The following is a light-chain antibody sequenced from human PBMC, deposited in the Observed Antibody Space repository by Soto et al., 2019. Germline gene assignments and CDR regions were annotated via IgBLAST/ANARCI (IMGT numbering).Light chain of an antibody. Sequence: EIVLTQSPGTLSFSPGERATLSCRASHSVRTTYLAWYQQEPGQAPRLLIYNASNRTTGIPDRFSGSGSGTDFTLTINRLEPADFAVYYCQQRSNWPPITFGQGTRLEIK. J-gene: IGKJ5*01. V-gene: IGKV3D-20*02. CDR3: QQRSNWPPIT. CDR1: HSVRTTY. CDR2: NAS.